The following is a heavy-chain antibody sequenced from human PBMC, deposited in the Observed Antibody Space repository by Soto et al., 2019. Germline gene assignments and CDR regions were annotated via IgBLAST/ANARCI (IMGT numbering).Heavy chain of an antibody. D-gene: IGHD3-9*01. CDR3: ARDPVLRYFDWLLAPAHFDY. CDR1: GFTFSSYS. V-gene: IGHV3-21*01. Sequence: PGGSLRLSCAASGFTFSSYSMNWVRQAPGKGLEWVSSISSSSSYIYYADSVKGRFTISRDNAKNSLYLQMNSLRAEDTAVYYCARDPVLRYFDWLLAPAHFDYWGQGILVTVSS. CDR2: ISSSSSYI. J-gene: IGHJ4*02.